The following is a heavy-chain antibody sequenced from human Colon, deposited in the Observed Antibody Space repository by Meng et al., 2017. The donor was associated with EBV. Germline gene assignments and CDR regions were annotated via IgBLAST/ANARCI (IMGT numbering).Heavy chain of an antibody. D-gene: IGHD5-18*01. CDR1: GGSITERNS. V-gene: IGHV4-4*02. J-gene: IGHJ4*02. CDR2: IYHYGGT. CDR3: ARWAFIDSYGFDH. Sequence: QLQAQGSGPGLVKPSGTLSLTCAVSGGSITERNSWSGVRQPPGKGLEWIGEIYHYGGTNYNPSLKSRVTISVDKSNNQSALKLTSVAAADTAVYYGARWAFIDSYGFDHWGQGTLVTVS.